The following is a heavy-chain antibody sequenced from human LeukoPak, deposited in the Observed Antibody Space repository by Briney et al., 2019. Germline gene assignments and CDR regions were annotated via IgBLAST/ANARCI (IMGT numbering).Heavy chain of an antibody. CDR1: GFTFADYT. CDR3: AKDITADYRADPYFYY. CDR2: IWWDGGSI. J-gene: IGHJ4*02. Sequence: GRSLRLSCAASGFTFADYTMHWVRHAPGKGLEWVSLIWWDGGSIYYAESVKGRFTISRENSKNSLYLQMNSLRTEDTALYYCAKDITADYRADPYFYYWGQGTLVTVSS. D-gene: IGHD7-27*01. V-gene: IGHV3-43*01.